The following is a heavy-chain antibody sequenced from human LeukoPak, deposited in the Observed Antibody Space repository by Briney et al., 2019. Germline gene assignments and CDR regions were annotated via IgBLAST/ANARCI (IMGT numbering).Heavy chain of an antibody. V-gene: IGHV3-23*01. CDR2: ISGSGGSE. CDR1: GFTFSSYA. J-gene: IGHJ4*02. CDR3: AKDRATVTTRGLDY. D-gene: IGHD4-17*01. Sequence: GGSLRLSCAASGFTFSSYAMSWVRQAPGKGLEWVSTISGSGGSEYYADSVKGRFTISRDNSMDTLYLQMNSLRAEDAAVYSCAKDRATVTTRGLDYWGQGTLVTVSS.